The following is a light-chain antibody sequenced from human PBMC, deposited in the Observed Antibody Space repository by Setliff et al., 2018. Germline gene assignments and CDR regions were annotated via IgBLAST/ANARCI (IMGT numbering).Light chain of an antibody. CDR1: RSNVGPNT. J-gene: IGLJ2*01. V-gene: IGLV1-44*01. Sequence: QSVLTQPPSASGAPGQRVTISCSGSRSNVGPNTVDWYQQLPGTAPKLLLFGNSQRPSGVPDRFSGSKSGASASLAISGLRSGDEADYYCSVWDDNLNGPVFGGGTKVTVL. CDR2: GNS. CDR3: SVWDDNLNGPV.